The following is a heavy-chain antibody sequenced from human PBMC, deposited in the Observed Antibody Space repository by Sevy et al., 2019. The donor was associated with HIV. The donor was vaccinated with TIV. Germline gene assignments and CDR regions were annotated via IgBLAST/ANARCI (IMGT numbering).Heavy chain of an antibody. CDR2: ISQSGGTK. J-gene: IGHJ4*02. Sequence: GGSLRLSCAASGFIFSSYEMSWVRQAPGKGLEWVSHISQSGGTKYYSDSVKGRLTISRDNAKNSLYLQMNSLRAEDTAIYYCARDLPPSATTVAHFDYWGQGTLVTVSS. CDR3: ARDLPPSATTVAHFDY. D-gene: IGHD4-17*01. CDR1: GFIFSSYE. V-gene: IGHV3-48*03.